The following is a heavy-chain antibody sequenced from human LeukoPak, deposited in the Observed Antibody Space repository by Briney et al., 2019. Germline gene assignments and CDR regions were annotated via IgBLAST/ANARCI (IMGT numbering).Heavy chain of an antibody. CDR2: INPDSGGT. CDR1: GYTFTGYY. CDR3: ARTYGSGTRWFDP. Sequence: ASVKVSCKASGYTFTGYYMHWVRQAPGQGLEWMGWINPDSGGTNYAQKFQGRVTMTRDTSISTAYMELSRLRSDDTAVYYCARTYGSGTRWFDPWGQGTLVTVSS. D-gene: IGHD3-10*01. J-gene: IGHJ5*02. V-gene: IGHV1-2*02.